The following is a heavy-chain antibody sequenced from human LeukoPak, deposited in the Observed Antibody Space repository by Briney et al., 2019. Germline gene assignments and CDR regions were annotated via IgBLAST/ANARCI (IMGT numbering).Heavy chain of an antibody. Sequence: GGSLRLSCAASGFTFSSYEMNWVRQAPGEGLEWVSYISSSGSTIYYADSVKGRFTISRDNAKNSLYLQMNSLRAEDTAVYYCARGRIVGATDYWGQGTLVTVSS. V-gene: IGHV3-48*03. CDR3: ARGRIVGATDY. CDR2: ISSSGSTI. D-gene: IGHD1-26*01. J-gene: IGHJ4*02. CDR1: GFTFSSYE.